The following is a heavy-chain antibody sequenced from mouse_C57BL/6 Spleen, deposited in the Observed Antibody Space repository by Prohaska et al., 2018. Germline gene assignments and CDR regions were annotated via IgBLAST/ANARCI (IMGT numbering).Heavy chain of an antibody. Sequence: EVQLLETGGGLVQPGGSRGLSCEGSGFTFSGFWMSWVRQTPWNTLEWIGDINSYGSEINYALSIKDRFTIFRDNDKSTLYLQMSNLRSEDIATYFCMRYGNYWYFDVWGTGTTVTVSS. D-gene: IGHD2-1*01. V-gene: IGHV11-2*01. J-gene: IGHJ1*03. CDR3: MRYGNYWYFDV. CDR1: GFTFSGFW. CDR2: INSYGSEI.